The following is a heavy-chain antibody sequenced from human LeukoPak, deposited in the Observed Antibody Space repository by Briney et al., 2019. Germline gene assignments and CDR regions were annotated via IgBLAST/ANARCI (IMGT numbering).Heavy chain of an antibody. Sequence: SETLSLTCIVSSSSFNFYTWSWIRQPAGKGLEWIGRIHASGSTSYNPSLKSRLTMSIDTATTQFSLKLTSVTAADTAVYYCAGVQSVFVADQWVEGFLDYWGRGALVTVSS. CDR3: AGVQSVFVADQWVEGFLDY. CDR1: SSSFNFYT. CDR2: IHASGST. V-gene: IGHV4-4*07. D-gene: IGHD1-26*01. J-gene: IGHJ4*02.